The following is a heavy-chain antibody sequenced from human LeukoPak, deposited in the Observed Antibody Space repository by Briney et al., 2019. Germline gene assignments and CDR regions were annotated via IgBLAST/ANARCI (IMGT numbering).Heavy chain of an antibody. V-gene: IGHV4-59*01. Sequence: SETLSLTCTVSGGSISSYYWSWIRQPPGKGLEWIGYIYYSGSTNYNPSLKSRVTISVDTSKNQFSLKLSSVTAADTAVYYCARHLRGYSSSHNWFDPWGQGTLVTVSS. J-gene: IGHJ5*02. D-gene: IGHD6-13*01. CDR3: ARHLRGYSSSHNWFDP. CDR1: GGSISSYY. CDR2: IYYSGST.